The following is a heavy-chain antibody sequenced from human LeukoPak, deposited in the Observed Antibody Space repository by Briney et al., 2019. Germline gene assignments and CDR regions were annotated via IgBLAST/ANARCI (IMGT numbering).Heavy chain of an antibody. D-gene: IGHD6-13*01. CDR2: ISYDGSNK. J-gene: IGHJ4*02. CDR3: ARDLNIASYYFDY. V-gene: IGHV3-30-3*01. Sequence: GGSLRLSCAASGFTFSSYAMHWVRHAPGKGLEWVAVISYDGSNKYYADSVKGRFTISRDNSKNTLYLQMNSLRAEDTAVYYCARDLNIASYYFDYWGQGTLVTVSS. CDR1: GFTFSSYA.